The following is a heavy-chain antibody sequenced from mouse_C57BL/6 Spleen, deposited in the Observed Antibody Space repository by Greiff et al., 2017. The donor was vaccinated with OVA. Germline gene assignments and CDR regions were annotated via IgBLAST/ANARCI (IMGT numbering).Heavy chain of an antibody. Sequence: EVQLQESGPGLVKPSQSLSLTCSVTGYSITSGYYWNWIRQFPGNKLEWMGYISYDGSNNYNPSLKNRISITRDTSKNQFFLKLNSVTTEDTATYYCARRVDGYEGLWYFDVWGTGTTVTVSS. CDR3: ARRVDGYEGLWYFDV. CDR2: ISYDGSN. V-gene: IGHV3-6*01. CDR1: GYSITSGYY. J-gene: IGHJ1*03. D-gene: IGHD2-2*01.